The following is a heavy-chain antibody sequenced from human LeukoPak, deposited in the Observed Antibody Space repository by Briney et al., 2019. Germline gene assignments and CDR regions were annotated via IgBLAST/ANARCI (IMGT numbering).Heavy chain of an antibody. CDR2: INLNSGGT. CDR3: ARGVGPRGELPA. J-gene: IGHJ5*02. CDR1: GYTFTGYY. Sequence: ASVKVSCKASGYTFTGYYMHWVRQAPGQGLEWMGWINLNSGGTNYAQKFQGRVTMTRDTSISTAYMELSRLRSGDTAVYYCARGVGPRGELPAWGQGTLVTVSS. D-gene: IGHD3-10*01. V-gene: IGHV1-2*02.